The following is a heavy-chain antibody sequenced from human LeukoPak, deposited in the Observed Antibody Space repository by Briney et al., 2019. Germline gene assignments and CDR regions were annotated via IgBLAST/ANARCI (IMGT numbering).Heavy chain of an antibody. CDR2: ISTSGNTI. D-gene: IGHD1-26*01. CDR1: GFTFSSYE. Sequence: GGSLTLSCAASGFTFSSYEMNCVRQAPGKGLEWVSYISTSGNTIYYADSVKGRFTISRDNAKNSLYLQMNSLRAEDTAVYYCAREWDPAGRDAFDMWGQGTMVTVSS. J-gene: IGHJ3*02. CDR3: AREWDPAGRDAFDM. V-gene: IGHV3-48*03.